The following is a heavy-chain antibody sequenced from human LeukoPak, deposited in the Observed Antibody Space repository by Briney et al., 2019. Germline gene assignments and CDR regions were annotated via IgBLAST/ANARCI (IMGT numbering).Heavy chain of an antibody. V-gene: IGHV1-18*01. Sequence: ASVKVSCKASGYTFSNYGINWVRQAPGQGLEWMGWIRAYNGNTNYAQNLQGRVTMTTDTSISTVYMELSRLRSDDSAVYYCARGVDAFDIWGQGTMVTVSS. D-gene: IGHD3-3*01. CDR1: GYTFSNYG. CDR2: IRAYNGNT. CDR3: ARGVDAFDI. J-gene: IGHJ3*02.